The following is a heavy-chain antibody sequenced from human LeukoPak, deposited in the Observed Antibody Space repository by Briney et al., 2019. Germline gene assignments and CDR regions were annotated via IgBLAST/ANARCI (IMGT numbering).Heavy chain of an antibody. D-gene: IGHD3-16*02. Sequence: SETLSLTCAVSGASISGSGFYWTWIRQPPGKGLEWIGYIYYSGSTNYNPSLKSRVTISVDTSKNQFSLKLSSVTAADTAVYYCARDSGDYVWGSYRLGFFDYWGQGTLVTVSS. CDR2: IYYSGST. CDR3: ARDSGDYVWGSYRLGFFDY. V-gene: IGHV4-61*08. CDR1: GASISGSGFY. J-gene: IGHJ4*02.